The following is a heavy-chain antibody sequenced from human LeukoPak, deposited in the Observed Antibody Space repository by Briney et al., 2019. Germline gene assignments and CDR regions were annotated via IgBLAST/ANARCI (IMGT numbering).Heavy chain of an antibody. CDR3: ARPPLTTVIWADAFDI. D-gene: IGHD4-17*01. J-gene: IGHJ3*02. CDR2: IIPIFGTA. CDR1: GSTFSSYA. V-gene: IGHV1-69*13. Sequence: GASVKVSCKASGSTFSSYAISWVRQAPGQGLEWMGGIIPIFGTANYAQKFQGRVTITADESTSTAYMELSSLRSEDTAVYYCARPPLTTVIWADAFDIWGQGTMVTVSS.